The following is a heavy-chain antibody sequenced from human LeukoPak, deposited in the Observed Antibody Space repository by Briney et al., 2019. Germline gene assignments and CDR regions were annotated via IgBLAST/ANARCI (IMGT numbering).Heavy chain of an antibody. CDR1: GGSISSSVSY. CDR2: IYSSGST. V-gene: IGHV4-39*01. J-gene: IGHJ4*02. D-gene: IGHD5-18*01. CDR3: ARRGGGYD. Sequence: SETLSLTCSVSGGSISSSVSYWGWLRQPPGKGLEWIGSIYSSGSTYYNPSLKSRVTISVDTSKNQFSLQLSSVTAADTAVYYCARRGGGYDWGQGTLVTVSS.